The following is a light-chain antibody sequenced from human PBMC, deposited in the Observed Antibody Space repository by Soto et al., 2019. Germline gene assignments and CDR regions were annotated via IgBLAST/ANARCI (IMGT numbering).Light chain of an antibody. V-gene: IGKV3-15*01. Sequence: DIVMTRSPATPSVSPGRGSTVPCMASQSVSSHLAWYQHKPGQAPRVIFYDASTRATGIPARFSGSGSGTEFTLTISSLKYEDFAVYYCQHYDGWTITFGQGTRLEIK. CDR1: QSVSSH. J-gene: IGKJ5*01. CDR3: QHYDGWTIT. CDR2: DAS.